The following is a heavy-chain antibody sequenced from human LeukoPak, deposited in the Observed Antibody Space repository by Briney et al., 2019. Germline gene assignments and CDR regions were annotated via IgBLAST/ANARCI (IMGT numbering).Heavy chain of an antibody. V-gene: IGHV3-21*01. CDR1: GFTFSSYS. D-gene: IGHD3-3*01. CDR3: ARDSITYYDFWSGYFYYMDV. Sequence: GGSLRLSCAASGFTFSSYSMNWVRQAPGKGLEWVSSISSSSSYIYYADSAKGRFTISRDNAKNSLYLQMNSLRAEDTAVYYCARDSITYYDFWSGYFYYMDVWGKGTTVTVSS. J-gene: IGHJ6*03. CDR2: ISSSSSYI.